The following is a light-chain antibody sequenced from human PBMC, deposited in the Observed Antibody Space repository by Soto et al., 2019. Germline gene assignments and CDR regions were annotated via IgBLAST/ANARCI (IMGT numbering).Light chain of an antibody. Sequence: EIVMTQSPATLSVSPGERATLSCRASQSVSILLAWYQQKPGQAPRLLIYGLSIRAPGVPARFSVSGSGTEFTLTISSLQSEDFAVYFCQQYNNWPPWTFGQGTKVDI. CDR2: GLS. J-gene: IGKJ1*01. V-gene: IGKV3-15*01. CDR1: QSVSIL. CDR3: QQYNNWPPWT.